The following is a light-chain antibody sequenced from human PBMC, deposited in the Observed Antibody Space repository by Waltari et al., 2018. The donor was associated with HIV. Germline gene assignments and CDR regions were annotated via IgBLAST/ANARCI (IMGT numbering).Light chain of an antibody. J-gene: IGKJ4*01. Sequence: DIVMTQSPDPLTVSLGARTTVNCRSSRSVLSTSDSKNYLAWYQKKPGQPPKLLLSCASTRESGVPDRFIGSGSGTDFTLTISSLQAEDVAVYYCQQYYSAPLNFGGGTKVEIK. CDR1: RSVLSTSDSKNY. V-gene: IGKV4-1*01. CDR3: QQYYSAPLN. CDR2: CAS.